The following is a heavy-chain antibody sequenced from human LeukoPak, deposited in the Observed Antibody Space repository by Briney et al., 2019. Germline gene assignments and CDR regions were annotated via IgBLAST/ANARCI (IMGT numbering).Heavy chain of an antibody. V-gene: IGHV1-3*03. CDR2: ITTGRGET. D-gene: IGHD6-19*01. J-gene: IGHJ4*02. Sequence: ASVKVSCKASGYTFTSYYMHWVRQAPGQSLEWMGWITTGRGETRYSQEFQRRITFTRDTSASTVYMDLSDLRSEDTAVYYCARGGKQWRGGNYFDSWGQGTLVAVSS. CDR3: ARGGKQWRGGNYFDS. CDR1: GYTFTSYY.